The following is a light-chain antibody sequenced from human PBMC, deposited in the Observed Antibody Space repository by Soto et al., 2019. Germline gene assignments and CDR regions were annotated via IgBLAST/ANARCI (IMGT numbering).Light chain of an antibody. J-gene: IGKJ5*01. CDR1: QSVSSN. Sequence: EIVMTQSPATLSVSPGERATLSCRASQSVSSNLAWHQQKPGQAPRLLIYSASTRATGTPARFSGSGSGTEFTLTISSLLPEDIAVYSCQQYDIWPITIGQGTRLEIK. V-gene: IGKV3-15*01. CDR2: SAS. CDR3: QQYDIWPIT.